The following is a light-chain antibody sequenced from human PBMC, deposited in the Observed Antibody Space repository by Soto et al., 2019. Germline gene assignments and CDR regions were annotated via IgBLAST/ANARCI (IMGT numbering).Light chain of an antibody. J-gene: IGKJ1*01. Sequence: DIQMTQSPSTLSASVGDRVTITCRASQSISRSLAWYQQKSGRAPKLLISDASNLESGVPSRLSGSGSGTEFTLTISSLQPDDFATYYCQHYNRYPWTFGQGTKVEIK. CDR1: QSISRS. V-gene: IGKV1-5*01. CDR2: DAS. CDR3: QHYNRYPWT.